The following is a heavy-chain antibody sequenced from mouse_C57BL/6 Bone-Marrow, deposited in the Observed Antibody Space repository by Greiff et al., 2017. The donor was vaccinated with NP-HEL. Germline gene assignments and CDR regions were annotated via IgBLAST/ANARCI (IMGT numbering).Heavy chain of an antibody. D-gene: IGHD1-1*02. J-gene: IGHJ2*01. CDR1: GYTFTSYW. CDR3: AREGGDY. CDR2: IYPGSGST. V-gene: IGHV1-55*01. Sequence: QVQLQQPGAELVKPGASVKMSCKASGYTFTSYWITWVKQRPGQGLEWIGDIYPGSGSTNYNEKFKGKATFTADTSSNTAYMQLSSLTTEDSAIYYCAREGGDYWGQGTTLTVSS.